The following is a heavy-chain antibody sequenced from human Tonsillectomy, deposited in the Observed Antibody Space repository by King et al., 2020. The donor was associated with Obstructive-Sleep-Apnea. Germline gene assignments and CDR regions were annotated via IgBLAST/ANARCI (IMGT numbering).Heavy chain of an antibody. CDR1: GFSFSDYY. Sequence: VQLVESGGGLVKPGGSLRLSCAASGFSFSDYYMSWIRQAPGKGLEWVSHISSTGSTIYYADSVKGRFTISRDNAKNSLYLQMNSLRAEDTAVYYCARNILDGAGTGIDTFDIWGQGTMVTVSS. CDR3: ARNILDGAGTGIDTFDI. J-gene: IGHJ3*02. CDR2: ISSTGSTI. V-gene: IGHV3-11*01. D-gene: IGHD3-10*01.